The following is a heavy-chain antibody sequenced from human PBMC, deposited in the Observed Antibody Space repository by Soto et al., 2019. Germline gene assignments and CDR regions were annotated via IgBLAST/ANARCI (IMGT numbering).Heavy chain of an antibody. CDR3: ARRDRSGFSYWLDT. CDR2: IDHSGST. V-gene: IGHV4-34*09. J-gene: IGHJ5*02. CDR1: GGSFSGYF. Sequence: SETLSLTCAVFGGSFSGYFWSWVRQPPGRGLDWIGEIDHSGSTNHNPSLKSRVTISVDTSKNQFSLNLRSVTAADTAVYYCARRDRSGFSYWLDTWGQGTLVTVSS. D-gene: IGHD3-22*01.